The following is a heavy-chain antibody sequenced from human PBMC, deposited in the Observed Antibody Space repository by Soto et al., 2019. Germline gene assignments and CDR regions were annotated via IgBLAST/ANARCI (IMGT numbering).Heavy chain of an antibody. Sequence: GGSLRLSCAASGFTFSSYGMHLVRQAPGKGLEWVSYISSSSSTIYYADSVKGRFTISRDNAKNSLYLQMNSLRAEDTAVYYCARDPTYGDIWGQGTMVTVSS. V-gene: IGHV3-48*01. D-gene: IGHD4-17*01. J-gene: IGHJ3*02. CDR2: ISSSSSTI. CDR1: GFTFSSYG. CDR3: ARDPTYGDI.